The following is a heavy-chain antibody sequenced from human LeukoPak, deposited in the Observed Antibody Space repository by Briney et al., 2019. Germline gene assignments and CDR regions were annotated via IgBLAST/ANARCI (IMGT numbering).Heavy chain of an antibody. J-gene: IGHJ6*02. CDR1: GFTFSDYY. CDR3: ARDQPPTHYYYYGMDV. V-gene: IGHV3-11*01. Sequence: GGSLRLSCAASGFTFSDYYMSWIRQAPGKGLEWVSYISSSGSTIYYADSVKGRFTISRDNAKNSLYLQMNSLRAEDTAVYYCARDQPPTHYYYYGMDVWGQGTTVTVSS. CDR2: ISSSGSTI.